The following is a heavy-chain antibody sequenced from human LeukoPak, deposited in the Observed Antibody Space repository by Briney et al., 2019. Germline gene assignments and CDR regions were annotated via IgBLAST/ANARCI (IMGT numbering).Heavy chain of an antibody. Sequence: SETLSLTCTVSGGSISSSSYYWGWIRQPPGKGLEWIGSIYYSGSTYYNPSLKSRVTISVDTSKNQFSLKLSSVTAADTAVYYCARLPRRYCSSTSCPPDYWGQGTLVTVSS. CDR3: ARLPRRYCSSTSCPPDY. V-gene: IGHV4-39*07. CDR1: GGSISSSSYY. J-gene: IGHJ4*02. CDR2: IYYSGST. D-gene: IGHD2-2*01.